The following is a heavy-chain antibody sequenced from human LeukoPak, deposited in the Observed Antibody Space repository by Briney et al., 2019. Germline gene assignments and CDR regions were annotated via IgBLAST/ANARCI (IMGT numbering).Heavy chain of an antibody. Sequence: SETLSLTCAVYGGSFSGYYWSWIRQTPGKGLEWIGEINHGGSSNYNPSLKSRVTISIDTSKNQISLKVTSVTAADTAVYYCARVQAYCGGDCYSLAFDIWGQGTMVTVSS. J-gene: IGHJ3*02. CDR1: GGSFSGYY. CDR3: ARVQAYCGGDCYSLAFDI. V-gene: IGHV4-34*01. D-gene: IGHD2-21*02. CDR2: INHGGSS.